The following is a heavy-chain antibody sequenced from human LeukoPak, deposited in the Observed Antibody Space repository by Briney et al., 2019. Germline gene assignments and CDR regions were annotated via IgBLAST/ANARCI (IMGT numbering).Heavy chain of an antibody. CDR3: AKDLAYYDSGGYTYFDY. Sequence: PGGSLRLSCAASGFTFSSYGMHWVRQAPGKGLEWVAFIRYDGSNKYYADSVKGRFTNSRDNSKDTLYLQMNSLRAEDTAVYHCAKDLAYYDSGGYTYFDYWGQGTLVTVSS. V-gene: IGHV3-30*02. CDR2: IRYDGSNK. CDR1: GFTFSSYG. J-gene: IGHJ4*02. D-gene: IGHD3-22*01.